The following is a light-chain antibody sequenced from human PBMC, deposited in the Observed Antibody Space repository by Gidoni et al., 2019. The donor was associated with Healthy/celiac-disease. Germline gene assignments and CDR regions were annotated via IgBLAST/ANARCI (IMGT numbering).Light chain of an antibody. CDR1: QDISNY. J-gene: IGKJ4*01. Sequence: LSASVGDRVTITCQASQDISNYLNWYQQKPGKAPKLLIYDASNLETGVPSRFSGSGSGTDFTFTTSSLQPEDIATYYCQQYDNLPTFGGGTKVEIK. CDR2: DAS. CDR3: QQYDNLPT. V-gene: IGKV1-33*01.